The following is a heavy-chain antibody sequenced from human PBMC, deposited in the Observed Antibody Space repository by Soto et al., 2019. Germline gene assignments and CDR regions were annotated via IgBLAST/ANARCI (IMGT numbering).Heavy chain of an antibody. CDR1: GYSFTSYW. CDR2: IYPGDSNT. CDR3: AKSRTYCCNSFDY. Sequence: GESLKISCKASGYSFTSYWIGWVRQMPGKGLEWMGIIYPGDSNTRYSPSSQGQVTISADKSTNTAYLPWSSLKASDTAMYCCAKSRTYCCNSFDYWGQGTLVTVSS. J-gene: IGHJ4*02. V-gene: IGHV5-51*01. D-gene: IGHD2-2*01.